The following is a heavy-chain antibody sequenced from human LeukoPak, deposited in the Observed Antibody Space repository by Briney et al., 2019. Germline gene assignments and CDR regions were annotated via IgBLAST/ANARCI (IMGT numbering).Heavy chain of an antibody. CDR1: GGFISSSSYY. D-gene: IGHD3-22*01. CDR2: IYYSGST. Sequence: SETLSLTCTVSGGFISSSSYYWGWIRQPPGKGLEWIGSIYYSGSTYYNPSLKSRVTISVDTSKNQFSLKLSSVTAADTAVYYCAAGYYDSSGPGNYFDYWGQGTLVTVSS. J-gene: IGHJ4*02. CDR3: AAGYYDSSGPGNYFDY. V-gene: IGHV4-39*01.